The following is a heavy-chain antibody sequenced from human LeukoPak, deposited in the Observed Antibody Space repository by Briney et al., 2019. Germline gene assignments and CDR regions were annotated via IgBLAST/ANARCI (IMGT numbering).Heavy chain of an antibody. CDR3: ARATTVTTTWDY. Sequence: QTGGSLRLSCAASGFTVSSNYMSWVRQAPGKGLEWVSAFYSDGTTYYADSVKGRFTISRDNSRNTVYLEMNSLRAEDTAIYYCARATTVTTTWDYWGQGALVTVSS. J-gene: IGHJ4*02. CDR2: FYSDGTT. V-gene: IGHV3-66*01. D-gene: IGHD4-17*01. CDR1: GFTVSSNY.